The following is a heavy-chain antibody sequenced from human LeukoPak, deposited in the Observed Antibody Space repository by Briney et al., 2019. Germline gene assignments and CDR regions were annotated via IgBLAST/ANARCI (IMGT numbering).Heavy chain of an antibody. D-gene: IGHD3-9*01. CDR3: ASESYDILTGYYKFDY. CDR2: IYSGGST. Sequence: PGGSLRLSCAASGFTVSSNYMSWVRQAPGKGLEWVSVIYSGGSTYYADSVKGRFTISRDNSKNTLYLQMNSLRAEDTAVYYCASESYDILTGYYKFDYWGQGTLVTVSS. J-gene: IGHJ4*02. V-gene: IGHV3-53*01. CDR1: GFTVSSNY.